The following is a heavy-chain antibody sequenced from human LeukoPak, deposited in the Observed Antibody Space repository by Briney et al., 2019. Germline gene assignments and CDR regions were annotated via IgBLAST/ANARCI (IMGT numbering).Heavy chain of an antibody. CDR3: ARESVVVVPAAIRRGYYYYMDV. Sequence: SETLSLTCAVYGGSFSGYYWSWIRQPPGKGLEWIGEINHSGSTNYNPSLKSRVIISVDTSKNQFSLKLSSVTAADTAVYYCARESVVVVPAAIRRGYYYYMDVWGKGTTVTVSS. CDR1: GGSFSGYY. J-gene: IGHJ6*03. D-gene: IGHD2-2*01. V-gene: IGHV4-34*01. CDR2: INHSGST.